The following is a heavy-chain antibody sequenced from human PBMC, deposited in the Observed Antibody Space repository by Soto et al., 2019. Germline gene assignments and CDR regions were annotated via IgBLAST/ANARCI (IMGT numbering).Heavy chain of an antibody. J-gene: IGHJ4*02. V-gene: IGHV4-59*01. CDR1: GGSISSYY. D-gene: IGHD4-17*01. CDR2: FYYSGST. CDR3: ARGALTTYFDY. Sequence: PSETLSLTCTVSGGSISSYYWSWIRQPPGKGLEWIGYFYYSGSTNYNPSLKSRVTISVDTSKNQFSLKLNSVTAADTAVYYCARGALTTYFDYWGQGTLGTVSS.